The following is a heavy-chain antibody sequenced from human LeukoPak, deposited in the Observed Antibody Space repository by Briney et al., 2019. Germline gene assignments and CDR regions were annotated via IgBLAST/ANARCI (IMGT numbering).Heavy chain of an antibody. V-gene: IGHV1-18*01. D-gene: IGHD7-27*01. CDR1: GYTFTSYG. Sequence: GASVKVSCKASGYTFTSYGISWVRQAPGQGLEWMGWISAYNGNTNYAQKLQGRVTMTTDTSTSTAYMELRSLRSDDTAVYYCARDPGSNELLTGDASSWTILGYWGQGTLVTVSS. CDR3: ARDPGSNELLTGDASSWTILGY. J-gene: IGHJ4*02. CDR2: ISAYNGNT.